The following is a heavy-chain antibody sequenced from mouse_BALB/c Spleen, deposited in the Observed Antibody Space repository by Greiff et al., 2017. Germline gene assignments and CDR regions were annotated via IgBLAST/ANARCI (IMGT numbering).Heavy chain of an antibody. J-gene: IGHJ2*01. CDR2: IDPENGDT. Sequence: VQLQQSGAELVRSGASVKLSCTASGFNIKDYYMHWVKQRPEQGLEWIGWIDPENGDTEYAPKFQGKATMTADTSSNTAYLQLSSLTSEDTAVYYGNDGYYWDYGGKGTTLTVAS. D-gene: IGHD2-3*01. CDR3: NDGYYWDY. CDR1: GFNIKDYY. V-gene: IGHV14-4*02.